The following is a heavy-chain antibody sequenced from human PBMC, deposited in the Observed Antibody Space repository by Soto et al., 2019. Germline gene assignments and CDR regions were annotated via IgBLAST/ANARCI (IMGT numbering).Heavy chain of an antibody. J-gene: IGHJ4*02. CDR2: ISHSGST. Sequence: QLQVQESGPGLVNPSATQSLTCTVSGGSITSYYWSWIRQPPGEGLEWIGYISHSGSTNYNPSLKSRVTISIDTSKNQFSLKLSSVTAADTAMYYCARHYGDAVWGQGTLVTVSS. V-gene: IGHV4-59*01. CDR1: GGSITSYY. CDR3: ARHYGDAV. D-gene: IGHD4-17*01.